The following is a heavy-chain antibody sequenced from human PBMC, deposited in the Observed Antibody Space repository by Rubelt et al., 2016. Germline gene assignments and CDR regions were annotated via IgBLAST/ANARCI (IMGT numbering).Heavy chain of an antibody. Sequence: EVQLLESGGGLVQPGGSLRLSCAASGFTVSSNYMSWVRQAAGQGLEWVSRINSDGSSTSYADSVKGRFTISRDNSKNTLYLQMNSLRAEDTAVYYCARGGAATAALDYWGQGTLVTVSS. CDR2: INSDGSST. V-gene: IGHV3-66*01. J-gene: IGHJ4*02. CDR3: ARGGAATAALDY. CDR1: GFTVSSNY. D-gene: IGHD6-25*01.